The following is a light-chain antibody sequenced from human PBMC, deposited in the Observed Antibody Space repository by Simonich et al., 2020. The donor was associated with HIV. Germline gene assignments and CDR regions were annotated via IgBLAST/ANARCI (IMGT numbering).Light chain of an antibody. CDR1: QSVSSN. J-gene: IGKJ2*01. Sequence: EIVMTQSPATLSVSPGERATLSCRARQSVSSNLAWYPQKPGQAPRLLIYGASTSATGIPARFSGSGSGTEFTLTISGMQSEDFVVYYCQQYNNWLYTFGQGTKLEIK. CDR3: QQYNNWLYT. CDR2: GAS. V-gene: IGKV3-15*01.